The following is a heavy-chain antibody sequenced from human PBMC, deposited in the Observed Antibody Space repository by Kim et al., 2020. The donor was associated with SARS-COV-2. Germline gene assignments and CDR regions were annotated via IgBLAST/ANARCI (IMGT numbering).Heavy chain of an antibody. Sequence: GGSLRLSCAASGFTFSNAWMSWVRQAPGKGLEWVGRIKSKTDGGTTDYAAPVKGRFTISRDDSKNTLYLQMNSLKTEDTAVYYCTTFARSYSSGWSIFDYWGQGTLVTVSS. CDR3: TTFARSYSSGWSIFDY. J-gene: IGHJ4*02. D-gene: IGHD6-19*01. CDR1: GFTFSNAW. V-gene: IGHV3-15*01. CDR2: IKSKTDGGTT.